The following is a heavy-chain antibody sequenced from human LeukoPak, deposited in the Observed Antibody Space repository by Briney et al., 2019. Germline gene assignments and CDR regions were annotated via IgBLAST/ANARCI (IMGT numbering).Heavy chain of an antibody. V-gene: IGHV3-21*01. CDR2: INNDGSYI. Sequence: PGGSLRLSCAASGFIFSSSAMNWVRQAPGKGLEWVSSINNDGSYIYYAGSVKGRFTISRDNAKNPLYLRLNSLRVEVTAVYYCARDPTHYLRYGYFDYWGQGTLVTVSS. D-gene: IGHD3-9*01. CDR3: ARDPTHYLRYGYFDY. CDR1: GFIFSSSA. J-gene: IGHJ4*02.